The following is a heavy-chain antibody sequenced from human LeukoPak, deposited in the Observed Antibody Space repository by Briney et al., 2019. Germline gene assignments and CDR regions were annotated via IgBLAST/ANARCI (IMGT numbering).Heavy chain of an antibody. D-gene: IGHD6-13*01. J-gene: IGHJ4*02. Sequence: GGSLRLSCEGSGFTFARHALTWVRQAPGKGLEWVSTISGGGGSTHYADSVEGRFTISRDNSKDTVFLQMDNLRADDTAIYYCAREGGSCTSNSCSDYFDYWGQGTLVTVSS. V-gene: IGHV3-23*01. CDR3: AREGGSCTSNSCSDYFDY. CDR1: GFTFARHA. CDR2: ISGGGGST.